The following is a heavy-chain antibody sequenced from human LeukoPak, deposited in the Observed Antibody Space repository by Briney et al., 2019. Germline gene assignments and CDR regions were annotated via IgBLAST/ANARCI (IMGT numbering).Heavy chain of an antibody. CDR1: GYRFTSYL. CDR3: ARAGGAARRNWFDP. V-gene: IGHV5-51*01. D-gene: IGHD6-6*01. CDR2: IYPSDYDT. J-gene: IGHJ5*02. Sequence: GEALKISWKGAGYRFTSYLNGLVRQMPGKGLGMIGIIYPSDYDTRYRPPFQGQVTISAHKSISAAYLQWSSLKASDNAMYYCARAGGAARRNWFDPWGQGTLVTVSS.